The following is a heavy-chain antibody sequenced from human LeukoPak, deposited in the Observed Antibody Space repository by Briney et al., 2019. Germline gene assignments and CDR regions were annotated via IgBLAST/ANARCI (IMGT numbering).Heavy chain of an antibody. CDR3: ASYRYGSGSYSIH. D-gene: IGHD3-10*01. CDR2: IYHSGST. CDR1: GGSISSGGYS. Sequence: PSQTLSLTCAVSGGSISSGGYSWSWIRQPPGKGLEWIGYIYHSGSTYYNPSLKSRVTISVDRSKNQSSLKLSSVTAADTAVYYCASYRYGSGSYSIHWGQGTLVTVSS. J-gene: IGHJ4*02. V-gene: IGHV4-30-2*01.